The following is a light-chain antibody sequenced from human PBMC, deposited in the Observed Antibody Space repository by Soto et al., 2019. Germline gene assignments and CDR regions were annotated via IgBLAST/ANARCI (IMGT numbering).Light chain of an antibody. Sequence: EVVLTQSPDTLSLPPGERATLSCRASQSISSYLAWYQQKPGQAPRLLIYDASNRASGIPDRFSGSGSGTDFTLTISRLEPEDFAVYYCQQYGSSLWTFGQGTKVDIK. V-gene: IGKV3-20*01. CDR2: DAS. CDR3: QQYGSSLWT. J-gene: IGKJ1*01. CDR1: QSISSY.